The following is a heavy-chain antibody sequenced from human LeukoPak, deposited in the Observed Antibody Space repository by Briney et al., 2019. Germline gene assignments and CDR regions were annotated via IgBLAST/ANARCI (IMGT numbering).Heavy chain of an antibody. D-gene: IGHD3-22*01. V-gene: IGHV3-15*01. J-gene: IGHJ4*02. CDR1: GXTFSNAW. CDR2: IKSKTDGGTT. CDR3: TCSGYYFDYFDY. Sequence: GGSLRLSCAASGXTFSNAWMSWVRQAPGKGLEWVGRIKSKTDGGTTDYAAPVKGRFTISRDDSKNTLYLQMNSLKTEDTAVYYCTCSGYYFDYFDYWGQGTLVTVSS.